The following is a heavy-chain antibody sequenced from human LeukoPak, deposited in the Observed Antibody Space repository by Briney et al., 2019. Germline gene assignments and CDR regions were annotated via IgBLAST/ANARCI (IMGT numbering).Heavy chain of an antibody. CDR3: ARNGQSWNDEGDAFDI. V-gene: IGHV3-30-3*01. D-gene: IGHD1-1*01. CDR1: GFTFSSYA. Sequence: PGGSLRLSCAASGFTFSSYAMHWVRQAPGKGLEWVAVISYDGSNKYYADSVKGRFTISRDNSKNTLYLQMNSLRAEDTAVYYCARNGQSWNDEGDAFDIWGQGTMVTVSS. J-gene: IGHJ3*02. CDR2: ISYDGSNK.